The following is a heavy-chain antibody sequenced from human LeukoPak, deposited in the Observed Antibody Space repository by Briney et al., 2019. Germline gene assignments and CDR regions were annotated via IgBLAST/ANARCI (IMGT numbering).Heavy chain of an antibody. D-gene: IGHD2-15*01. Sequence: SVKVSCKASGGTFSNYAISWVRQAPGQGLEWMGGIIPIFGTANYAQKFQGRVTITTDESTSTAYMELSSLRSEDTAVYYCASDPRGRGSCFYWGQGTLVTVSS. J-gene: IGHJ4*02. CDR3: ASDPRGRGSCFY. CDR1: GGTFSNYA. V-gene: IGHV1-69*05. CDR2: IIPIFGTA.